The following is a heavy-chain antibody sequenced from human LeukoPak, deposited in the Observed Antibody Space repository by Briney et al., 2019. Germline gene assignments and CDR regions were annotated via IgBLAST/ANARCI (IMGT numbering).Heavy chain of an antibody. Sequence: ASVKVSCKASGGTLSSYAISWVRQAPGQGLEWMGGIIPIFGTANYAQKFQGRVTITTDESTSTAYMELSSLRSEDTAVYYCARDLMDLGYCSSTSCSGGAFDIWGQGTMVTVSS. CDR1: GGTLSSYA. D-gene: IGHD2-2*01. CDR2: IIPIFGTA. J-gene: IGHJ3*02. CDR3: ARDLMDLGYCSSTSCSGGAFDI. V-gene: IGHV1-69*05.